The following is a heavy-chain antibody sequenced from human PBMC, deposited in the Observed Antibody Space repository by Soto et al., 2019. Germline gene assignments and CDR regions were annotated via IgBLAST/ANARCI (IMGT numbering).Heavy chain of an antibody. CDR1: GGSISSYY. D-gene: IGHD4-17*01. J-gene: IGHJ4*01. CDR2: IYYSGST. Sequence: QVQLQESGPGLVKPSETLSLTCTVSGGSISSYYWSWIRQPPGKGLEWIGYIYYSGSTNYNPSLKSRVTIPVDTPKNQFSLKLSSVTAADAAVYYCASRYGGTLDYWGHGTLVTVSS. V-gene: IGHV4-59*08. CDR3: ASRYGGTLDY.